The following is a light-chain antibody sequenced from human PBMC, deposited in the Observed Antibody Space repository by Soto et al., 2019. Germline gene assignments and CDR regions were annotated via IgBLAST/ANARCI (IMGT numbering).Light chain of an antibody. J-gene: IGLJ3*02. CDR2: EVS. CDR1: SSDVGGYAY. V-gene: IGLV2-14*01. CDR3: ATWDDRLNGWV. Sequence: QSALTQPASVSGSPGQSITISCTGTSSDVGGYAYVSWYQQYPGKAPKLVISEVSNRPSGVPDRFSGSKSGSSASLVISGLQSEDDANYFCATWDDRLNGWVFGGGTKLTVL.